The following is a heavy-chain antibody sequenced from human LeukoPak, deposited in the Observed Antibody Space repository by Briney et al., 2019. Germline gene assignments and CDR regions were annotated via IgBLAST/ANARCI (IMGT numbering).Heavy chain of an antibody. J-gene: IGHJ4*02. D-gene: IGHD2-15*01. V-gene: IGHV3-48*03. CDR2: ISSSGSTI. CDR1: GFTFSSYE. CDR3: ARTSANYFDY. Sequence: GGSLRLSCAASGFTFSSYEMNWVRQAPGKGLEWVSYISSSGSTIYYADSVKGRFFISRDNAKYSLYLQINSLRAEDTAVYYCARTSANYFDYWGQGTLVTVSS.